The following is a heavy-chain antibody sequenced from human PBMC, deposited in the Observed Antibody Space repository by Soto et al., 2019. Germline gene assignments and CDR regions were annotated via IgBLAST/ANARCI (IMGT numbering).Heavy chain of an antibody. Sequence: ASVKVSCKASGYTFTGYYIHWVRQAPGQGLEWMGWIDPNSGGTNYAQKFQVWVTMTRDTSISTAYMELSRLRSDDTTVYYCARDLRDRYSSSWYGGRYYYYGMDAWGQGTTVTVSS. D-gene: IGHD6-13*01. CDR2: IDPNSGGT. V-gene: IGHV1-2*04. CDR1: GYTFTGYY. CDR3: ARDLRDRYSSSWYGGRYYYYGMDA. J-gene: IGHJ6*02.